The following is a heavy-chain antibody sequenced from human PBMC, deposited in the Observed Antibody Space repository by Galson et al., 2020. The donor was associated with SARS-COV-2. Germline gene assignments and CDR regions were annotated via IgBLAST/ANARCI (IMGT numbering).Heavy chain of an antibody. D-gene: IGHD1-26*01. CDR3: ARGGEWELPYYFDY. CDR2: ISSDGSNS. Sequence: GGSLRLSCAASGFTISNYVMHWVRQAPGKGPEWVAVISSDGSNSFYADSLKGRFTISRDNSKSTLYLQMNSLRAEDTAVYYCARGGEWELPYYFDYWGQGTLVTVSS. V-gene: IGHV3-30*04. J-gene: IGHJ4*02. CDR1: GFTISNYV.